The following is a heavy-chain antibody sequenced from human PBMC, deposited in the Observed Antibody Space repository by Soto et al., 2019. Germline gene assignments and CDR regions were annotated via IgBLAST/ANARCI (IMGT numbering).Heavy chain of an antibody. Sequence: QVQLQESGPGLVKPSETLSLTCTVSGGSISSYYWSWIRQPPGKGLEWIGYIYYSGSTNYNPSLKSRVTISVDTSKNQFSLKLSSVTAADKAVYYCARDLSHWGQGTLVTVSS. CDR1: GGSISSYY. CDR3: ARDLSH. CDR2: IYYSGST. V-gene: IGHV4-59*01. J-gene: IGHJ4*02.